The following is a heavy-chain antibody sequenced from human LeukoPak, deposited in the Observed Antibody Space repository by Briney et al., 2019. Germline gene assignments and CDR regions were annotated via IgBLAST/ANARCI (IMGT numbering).Heavy chain of an antibody. CDR3: ARDRLRGYHRYYFDY. J-gene: IGHJ4*02. V-gene: IGHV1-2*02. CDR2: INPNSGGT. D-gene: IGHD2-21*01. Sequence: ASVKVSCKASGYIFTDYYMHWVRQAPGQGLEWMGWINPNSGGTNYAQKFQGRVTMTRDTSISTAYMELSRLRSDDTAVYYCARDRLRGYHRYYFDYWGQGTLVTVSS. CDR1: GYIFTDYY.